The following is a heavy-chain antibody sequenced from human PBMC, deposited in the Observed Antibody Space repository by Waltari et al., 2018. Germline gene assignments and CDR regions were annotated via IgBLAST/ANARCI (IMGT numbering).Heavy chain of an antibody. CDR2: IYPGDSDT. Sequence: WIGWVRQMPGKGLEWMGIIYPGDSDTRYSPSFQGQVTISADKSISTAYLQWSNLKASDTAMYYCARRTYCRRSSCYEIDYWGQGTLVTVSS. V-gene: IGHV5-51*01. CDR3: ARRTYCRRSSCYEIDY. D-gene: IGHD2-2*01. J-gene: IGHJ4*02. CDR1: W.